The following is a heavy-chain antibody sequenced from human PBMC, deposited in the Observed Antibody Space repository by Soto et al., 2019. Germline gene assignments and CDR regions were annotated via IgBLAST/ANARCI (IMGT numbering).Heavy chain of an antibody. J-gene: IGHJ4*02. CDR3: ARDRYDILTGYYNVLDY. CDR1: GFTFSSYA. CDR2: ISYDGSNK. Sequence: GGSLRLSCAASGFTFSSYAMHWVRQAPGKGLEWVAVISYDGSNKYYADSVKGRFTISRDNSKNTLYLQMNSLRAEDTAVYYCARDRYDILTGYYNVLDYWGQGTLVTVSS. D-gene: IGHD3-9*01. V-gene: IGHV3-30-3*01.